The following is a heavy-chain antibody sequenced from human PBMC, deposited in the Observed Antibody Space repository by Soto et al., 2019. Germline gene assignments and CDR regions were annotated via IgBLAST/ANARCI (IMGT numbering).Heavy chain of an antibody. CDR3: ARASRQLVLYWFDS. D-gene: IGHD6-6*01. CDR2: IIPIFGTA. V-gene: IGHV1-69*06. J-gene: IGHJ5*01. CDR1: GNDFSSCC. Sequence: SLRLYYRGAGNDFSSCCITWQRQTPGQGLEWMGGIIPIFGTANYAQKFQGRVTITADKSTSTAYMELSSLRSEDTAVYYCARASRQLVLYWFDSWGQGTLVTVSS.